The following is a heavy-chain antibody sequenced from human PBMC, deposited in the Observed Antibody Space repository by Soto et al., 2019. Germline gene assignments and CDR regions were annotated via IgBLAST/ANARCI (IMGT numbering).Heavy chain of an antibody. CDR3: ARGARTIAVAGTFDY. Sequence: GASVKVSFKASGYTFTSYYMHWVRQAPGQGLEWMGIINPSGGSTSYAQKFQGRVTMTRGTSTSTVYMELSSLRSEDTAVYYCARGARTIAVAGTFDYWGQGTLVTVSS. CDR1: GYTFTSYY. D-gene: IGHD6-19*01. CDR2: INPSGGST. V-gene: IGHV1-46*01. J-gene: IGHJ4*02.